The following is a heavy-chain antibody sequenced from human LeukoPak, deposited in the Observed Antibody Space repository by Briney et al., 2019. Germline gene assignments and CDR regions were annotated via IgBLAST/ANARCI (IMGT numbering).Heavy chain of an antibody. D-gene: IGHD3-22*01. CDR3: ARGSHYYDSSGYYFDY. V-gene: IGHV4-34*01. CDR1: GGSFSGYY. Sequence: SETLSLTCAVYGGSFSGYYWSWIRQPPGKGLEGIGEINHSGSTNYNPSLKSRVTISVDTSKNQFSLKLSSVTAAGTAVYYCARGSHYYDSSGYYFDYWGQGTLVTVSS. CDR2: INHSGST. J-gene: IGHJ4*02.